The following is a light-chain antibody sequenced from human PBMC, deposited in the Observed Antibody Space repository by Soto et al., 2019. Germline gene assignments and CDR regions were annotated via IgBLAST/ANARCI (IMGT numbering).Light chain of an antibody. Sequence: SYELTQPPSVSVAPGKTARITCGGNNIGSKSVHWYQQKPGQAPVLVIYYDSDRPSGIPERFSGSNSGNTATLTISRVEAGDEADYYCQVWDSRRVVFGGGTKLTVL. V-gene: IGLV3-21*04. CDR3: QVWDSRRVV. CDR2: YDS. J-gene: IGLJ2*01. CDR1: NIGSKS.